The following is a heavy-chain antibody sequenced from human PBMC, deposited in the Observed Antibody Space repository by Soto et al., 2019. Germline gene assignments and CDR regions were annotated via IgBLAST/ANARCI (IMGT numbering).Heavy chain of an antibody. CDR1: GFTFNNYG. CDR2: IYSSGAST. J-gene: IGHJ6*03. CDR3: AKAGYNYYYYYMDV. V-gene: IGHV3-23*01. D-gene: IGHD6-13*01. Sequence: PGGSLRLSCAASGFTFNNYGMTWVRQAPGKGLEWASTIYSSGASTYYADSVKGRFTISRDNSKNTVYLQMNSLRAEDTAVYYCAKAGYNYYYYYMDVWGKGTTVTVSS.